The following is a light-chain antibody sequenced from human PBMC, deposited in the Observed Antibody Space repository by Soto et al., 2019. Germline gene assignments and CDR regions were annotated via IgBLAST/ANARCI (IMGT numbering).Light chain of an antibody. CDR1: SGHSSKA. J-gene: IGLJ3*02. CDR2: VNSDGSH. V-gene: IGLV4-69*01. CDR3: QTWGTPWV. Sequence: QPVLTQSPSASASLGASVRLTCTLNSGHSSKAIAWHQQQPEKGPRYLMKVNSDGSHDKGDGIPDRFSGSSSGSERYLIVSNLQSEDEADYFCQTWGTPWVFGGGTKVTVL.